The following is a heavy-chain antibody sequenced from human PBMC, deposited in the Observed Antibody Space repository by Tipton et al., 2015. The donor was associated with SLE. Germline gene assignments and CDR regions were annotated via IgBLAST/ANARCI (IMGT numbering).Heavy chain of an antibody. D-gene: IGHD1-26*01. CDR2: IGVSGDT. CDR3: VLRPDNEGVGRGY. CDR1: GFSFIGHD. J-gene: IGHJ4*02. V-gene: IGHV3-13*01. Sequence: SLRLSCAASGFSFIGHDMHWVRQAPGKGLEWVSAIGVSGDTFYTDSVKGRFTISKENAKNSLYLQMKSLRGEDTALYYCVLRPDNEGVGRGYWGQGILVTVSS.